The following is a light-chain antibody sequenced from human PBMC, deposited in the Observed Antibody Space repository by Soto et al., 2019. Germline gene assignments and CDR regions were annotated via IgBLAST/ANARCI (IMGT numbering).Light chain of an antibody. V-gene: IGLV2-11*01. CDR1: SSDVGGYNY. Sequence: QSALTQPRSVSGSPGQSVTISCTGTSSDVGGYNYVSWYQQHPGKAPKLMIYDVSKRPSGVPDRFSGSKSGNTASLTISGLQAEDEADYYCRSYAGSYSWVFGGGTQLTVL. CDR3: RSYAGSYSWV. J-gene: IGLJ3*02. CDR2: DVS.